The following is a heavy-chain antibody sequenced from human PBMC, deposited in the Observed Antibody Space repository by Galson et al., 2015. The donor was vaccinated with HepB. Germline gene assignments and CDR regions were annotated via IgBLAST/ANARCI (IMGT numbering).Heavy chain of an antibody. CDR1: GFSLSTSGMC. CDR2: LDWDDAY. CDR3: ARIPGCYDTEYYFDY. Sequence: PALVKPTQTLTLTCTFSGFSLSTSGMCVSWIRQPPGKALEWLARLDWDDAYFYGTSLKTRLTISKDTSKNQVVLTMTNMDPVDTATYYCARIPGCYDTEYYFDYWGQGTLVTVSS. V-gene: IGHV2-70*17. D-gene: IGHD3-9*01. J-gene: IGHJ4*02.